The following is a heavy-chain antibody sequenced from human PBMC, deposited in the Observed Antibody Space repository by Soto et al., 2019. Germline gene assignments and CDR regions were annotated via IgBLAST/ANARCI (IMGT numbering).Heavy chain of an antibody. J-gene: IGHJ4*02. CDR2: INHSGST. CDR1: GGSFSGYY. V-gene: IGHV4-34*01. Sequence: SETLSLTCAVYGGSFSGYYWSWIRQPPGKGLEWIGEINHSGSTNYNPSLKSRVTISVDTSKNQFSLKLSSVTAADTAVYYCARESDYGDYWGQGTLVTVSS. CDR3: ARESDYGDY.